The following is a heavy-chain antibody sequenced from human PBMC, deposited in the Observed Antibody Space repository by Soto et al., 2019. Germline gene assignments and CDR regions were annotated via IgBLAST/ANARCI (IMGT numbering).Heavy chain of an antibody. CDR3: ARPSPRYCSGGSCLEFPDAFDI. CDR2: IYNSGST. V-gene: IGHV4-39*01. CDR1: SGSIISSSYY. J-gene: IGHJ3*02. D-gene: IGHD2-15*01. Sequence: SDTLSLTCTIASGSIISSSYYWGWIRQPPGKGLEWIGSIYNSGSTYYNTSLKSRVTISVDTSKTQLILKLSSVTAADTALYYFARPSPRYCSGGSCLEFPDAFDIWGQGTMVT.